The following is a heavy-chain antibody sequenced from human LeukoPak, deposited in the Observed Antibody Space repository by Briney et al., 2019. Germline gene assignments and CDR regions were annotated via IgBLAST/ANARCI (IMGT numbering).Heavy chain of an antibody. J-gene: IGHJ4*02. D-gene: IGHD5-24*01. V-gene: IGHV3-23*01. CDR1: GFTFSSYA. Sequence: GGSLRLSCAASGFTFSSYAMNWVRQAPGKGLEWVSGISPGGEITYYADSVKGRFTISRDNSKNTVSLQMHSLRAEDTATYYCAKDNGWLHYCHWGQGTLVTVSS. CDR2: ISPGGEIT. CDR3: AKDNGWLHYCH.